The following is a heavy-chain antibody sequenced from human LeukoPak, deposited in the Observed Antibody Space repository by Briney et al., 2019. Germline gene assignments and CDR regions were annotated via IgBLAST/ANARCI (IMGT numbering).Heavy chain of an antibody. J-gene: IGHJ6*03. CDR2: IYYGGST. Sequence: SETLSLTCTVSSDSISSSSYYWGWIRQPPGKGLEWIGNIYYGGSTYYNPSLKSRVTISVDTSKNQFSLKLSSVTAADTAVYYCARSSEGRYYYDSSGFSYYYYYMDVWGKGTTVTISS. V-gene: IGHV4-39*07. CDR3: ARSSEGRYYYDSSGFSYYYYYMDV. D-gene: IGHD3-22*01. CDR1: SDSISSSSYY.